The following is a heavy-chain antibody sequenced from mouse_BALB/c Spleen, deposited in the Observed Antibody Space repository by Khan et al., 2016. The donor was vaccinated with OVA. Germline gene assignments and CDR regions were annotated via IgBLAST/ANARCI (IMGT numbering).Heavy chain of an antibody. Sequence: EVELVESGGGLVKPGGSLKLSCAASGFTFSNYAMSWVSQSPEKRLEWVASISSGYSTYYPDSVKGRFTISRDNARNILSLKMRSLRSEDTAVYYCGRDYCFAYWGQGTLVTVSA. CDR2: ISSGYST. CDR3: GRDYCFAY. V-gene: IGHV5-6-5*01. CDR1: GFTFSNYA. J-gene: IGHJ3*01.